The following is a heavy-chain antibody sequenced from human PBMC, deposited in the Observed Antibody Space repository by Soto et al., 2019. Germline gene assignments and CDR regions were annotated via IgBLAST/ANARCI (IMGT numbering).Heavy chain of an antibody. V-gene: IGHV3-48*01. CDR3: ARGLWFDY. D-gene: IGHD3-10*01. CDR1: GFTFSSYS. J-gene: IGHJ4*02. Sequence: GGSLRLSCAASGFTFSSYSMNWVRQAPGKGLEWVSYISSSSSTIYYADSVKGRFTISRDNAKNSLYLQMNSLRAEDTAVYYCARGLWFDYWGQGTLVTVSS. CDR2: ISSSSSTI.